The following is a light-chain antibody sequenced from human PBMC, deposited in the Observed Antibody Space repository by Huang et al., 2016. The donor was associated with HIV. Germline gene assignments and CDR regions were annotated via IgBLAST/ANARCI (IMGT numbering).Light chain of an antibody. CDR2: DAS. CDR3: QQYNNWPRT. CDR1: QIISSN. V-gene: IGKV3-15*01. Sequence: EIVMTLSPATLSVSPGDTATLSCRASQIISSNLAWYQQKPGQAPRLLIYDASTRATGVPARVSGSGSGTEFTLTISSLQSEDFAVYDCQQYNNWPRTFGGGTKVEIK. J-gene: IGKJ4*01.